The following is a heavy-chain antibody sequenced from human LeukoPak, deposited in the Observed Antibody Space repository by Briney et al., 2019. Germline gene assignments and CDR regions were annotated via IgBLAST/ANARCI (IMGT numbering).Heavy chain of an antibody. Sequence: GGSLRLSCAASGLTFSSYAMSWVRQAPGKGLEWVSAISGSGGATNYADSVKGRFTISRDNSKNTLYVQMNSLRAEDTAVYYCAKAMTTVTTGDYWGQGAPVIVSS. J-gene: IGHJ4*02. CDR2: ISGSGGAT. CDR1: GLTFSSYA. CDR3: AKAMTTVTTGDY. V-gene: IGHV3-23*01. D-gene: IGHD4-17*01.